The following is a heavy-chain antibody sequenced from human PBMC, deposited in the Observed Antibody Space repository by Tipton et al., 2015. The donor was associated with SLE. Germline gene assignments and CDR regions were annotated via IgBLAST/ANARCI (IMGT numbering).Heavy chain of an antibody. Sequence: SLRLSCKTSGYSFTNYWIAWGRQMPGRGLEWVGIIHPGDSDDRYSASFQGQITISADKSISTVYLQWSILKASDTGLYYWARRVGGGVGYSDHRGQGTLVT. CDR3: ARRVGGGVGYSDH. D-gene: IGHD3-16*01. CDR1: GYSFTNYW. CDR2: IHPGDSDD. J-gene: IGHJ4*02. V-gene: IGHV5-51*01.